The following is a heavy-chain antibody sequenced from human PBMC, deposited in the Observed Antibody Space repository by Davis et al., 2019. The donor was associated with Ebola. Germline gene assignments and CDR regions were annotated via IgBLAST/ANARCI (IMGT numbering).Heavy chain of an antibody. Sequence: ASVQVSCKASGGTFSSYAINWVRQATGQGLEWMGWMNPNSGNTGYAQKFQGRVTMTRNTSISTAYMELSRLRSDDTAVYNCARDRLPLNYYDSSGYYYGPDYWGQGTLVTVSS. CDR2: MNPNSGNT. CDR3: ARDRLPLNYYDSSGYYYGPDY. J-gene: IGHJ4*02. D-gene: IGHD3-22*01. V-gene: IGHV1-8*02. CDR1: GGTFSSYA.